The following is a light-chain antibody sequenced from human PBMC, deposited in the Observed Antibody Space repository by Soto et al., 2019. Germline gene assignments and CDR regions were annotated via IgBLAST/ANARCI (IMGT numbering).Light chain of an antibody. CDR2: EVN. J-gene: IGLJ1*01. CDR3: CSSGGSPTYV. Sequence: QSALAQPAFVSGSPGQSITISCTGNSXNVGSYKLVSWYQQPPGKAPKLMFFEVNKRPSGVSNRFSGSKSGNTASLTISGLKVEDEADYYCCSSGGSPTYVFGTGTKVTVL. CDR1: SXNVGSYKL. V-gene: IGLV2-23*02.